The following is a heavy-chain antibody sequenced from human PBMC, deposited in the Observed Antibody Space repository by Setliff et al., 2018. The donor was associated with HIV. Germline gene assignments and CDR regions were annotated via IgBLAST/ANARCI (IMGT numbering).Heavy chain of an antibody. J-gene: IGHJ4*02. CDR2: ISADGLTT. D-gene: IGHD1-7*01. Sequence: PGGFLRLSCAASGFTFNTYAVTWVRQAPGKGLEWVSVISADGLTTFYADSVKGRFTISRDNSKDTLYLQMNSLRAEDTALYYCAKVRWTANYYFDCWGQGTLVTVSS. V-gene: IGHV3-23*01. CDR3: AKVRWTANYYFDC. CDR1: GFTFNTYA.